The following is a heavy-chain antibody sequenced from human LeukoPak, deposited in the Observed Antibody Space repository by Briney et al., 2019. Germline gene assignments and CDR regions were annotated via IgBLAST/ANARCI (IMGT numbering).Heavy chain of an antibody. CDR2: FDPEDGET. J-gene: IGHJ4*02. Sequence: ASVKVSCKVSGYTLTELSIHWVRQAPGKGLEWMGGFDPEDGETIYAQKFQGRATMTEDTSTDTAYMELSSLRSEDTAVYYCATEGSYSYGLWWYWGQGTLVTVSS. D-gene: IGHD5-18*01. CDR3: ATEGSYSYGLWWY. V-gene: IGHV1-24*01. CDR1: GYTLTELS.